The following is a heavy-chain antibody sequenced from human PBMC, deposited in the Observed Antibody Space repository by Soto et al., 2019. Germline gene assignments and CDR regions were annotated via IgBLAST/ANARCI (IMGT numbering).Heavy chain of an antibody. V-gene: IGHV5-10-1*01. CDR3: ARRYCSRADCYSDS. Sequence: NPGESLKISCHGSGYTFFSFWIVWVRQVPGKGLEWVGRIDPGDSSATYSPTFQGHVTISADRSTRSAYLQWRSLRASDTAIYFCARRYCSRADCYSDSWGQGSLVTVSS. CDR1: GYTFFSFW. CDR2: IDPGDSSA. J-gene: IGHJ4*02. D-gene: IGHD2-2*01.